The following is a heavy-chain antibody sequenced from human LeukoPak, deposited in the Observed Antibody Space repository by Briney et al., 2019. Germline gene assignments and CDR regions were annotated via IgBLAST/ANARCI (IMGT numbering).Heavy chain of an antibody. V-gene: IGHV3-23*01. J-gene: IGHJ4*02. CDR1: GFTFSSYA. D-gene: IGHD3-22*01. Sequence: GGSLGLSCAASGFTFSSYAMSWVRQAPGKGLEWVSAISGSGGSTYYADSVKGRFTISRDNSKNTLYLQMNSLRAEDTAVYYCAKGFITMIVESSLIDYWGQGTLVTVSS. CDR3: AKGFITMIVESSLIDY. CDR2: ISGSGGST.